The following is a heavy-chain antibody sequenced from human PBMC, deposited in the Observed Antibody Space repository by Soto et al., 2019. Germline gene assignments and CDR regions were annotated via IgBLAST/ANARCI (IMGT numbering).Heavy chain of an antibody. Sequence: EVQLVESGGGLVKPGGSLRVSCAASGFTFSSYSMNWVRQAPGKGLEWVSSISSSSSYIYYVDSVKGRFTISRDNAKNSLYLQMNCPTAEDTAVYYCARAIYDGSGDLEAFDIWGQGTMVTVSS. CDR2: ISSSSSYI. D-gene: IGHD3-22*01. CDR3: ARAIYDGSGDLEAFDI. CDR1: GFTFSSYS. J-gene: IGHJ3*02. V-gene: IGHV3-21*01.